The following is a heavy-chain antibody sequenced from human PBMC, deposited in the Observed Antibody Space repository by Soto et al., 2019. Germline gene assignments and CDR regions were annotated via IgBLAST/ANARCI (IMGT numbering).Heavy chain of an antibody. D-gene: IGHD4-4*01. J-gene: IGHJ6*02. Sequence: SSETLSLTCTVSGGSISSSSYYWGWIRQPPGKGLEWIGSIYYSGSTYYNPSLKSRVTISVDTSKNQFSLKLSSVTAADTAVYYCEYSEDYYYGMDVWGQGTTVTVSS. CDR3: EYSEDYYYGMDV. CDR1: GGSISSSSYY. CDR2: IYYSGST. V-gene: IGHV4-39*01.